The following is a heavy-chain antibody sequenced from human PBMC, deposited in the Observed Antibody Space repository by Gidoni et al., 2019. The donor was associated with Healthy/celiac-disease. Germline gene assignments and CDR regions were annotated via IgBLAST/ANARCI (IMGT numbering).Heavy chain of an antibody. CDR2: IKSKTDGGTT. V-gene: IGHV3-15*01. CDR3: TTDWGVLLWFGESYRGY. J-gene: IGHJ4*02. Sequence: EVQLVESGGGLVKPGGSLRPSCAASGSTFSNAWMTWVRQAPGKGLEWVGRIKSKTDGGTTDYAAPVKGRFTISRDDSKNTLYLQMNSLKTEDTAVYYCTTDWGVLLWFGESYRGYWGQGTLVTVSS. CDR1: GSTFSNAW. D-gene: IGHD3-10*01.